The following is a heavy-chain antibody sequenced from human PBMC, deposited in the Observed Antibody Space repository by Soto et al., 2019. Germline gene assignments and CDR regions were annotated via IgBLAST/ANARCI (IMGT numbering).Heavy chain of an antibody. J-gene: IGHJ5*02. V-gene: IGHV3-30-3*01. CDR1: AFTFTSYT. CDR3: ARDRAYGDPNWSDP. CDR2: MSYDGSST. D-gene: IGHD4-17*01. Sequence: QVQLVESGGGVVQPGGSLRLSCAASAFTFTSYTMHWVRQAPGKGLEWVAVMSYDGSSTNYADAVKGRFTVSRDTSKNTLNLQMNNLRPDDSAIYYCARDRAYGDPNWSDPWGQGTLVTVSS.